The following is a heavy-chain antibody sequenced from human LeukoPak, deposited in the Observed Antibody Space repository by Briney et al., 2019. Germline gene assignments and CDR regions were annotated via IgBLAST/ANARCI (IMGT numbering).Heavy chain of an antibody. D-gene: IGHD3-16*02. Sequence: SETLSLTCAVYGGSFSDYYWSWIRQPPGKGLEWIGEINHSGSTNYNPSLKSRVTISVDTSKNLFSLKLSSVTAADTAVYYCARDQVVMITFGGVIEQRYYGMDVWGQGTTVTVSS. CDR2: INHSGST. J-gene: IGHJ6*02. V-gene: IGHV4-34*01. CDR1: GGSFSDYY. CDR3: ARDQVVMITFGGVIEQRYYGMDV.